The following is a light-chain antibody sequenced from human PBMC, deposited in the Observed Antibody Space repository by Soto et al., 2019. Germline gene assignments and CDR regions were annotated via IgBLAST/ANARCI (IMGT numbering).Light chain of an antibody. Sequence: DIVMPQSPDSLAVSLGERATINCKSSQSVLYSSHNQNYLAWYQQKPGQPPKLLIYWASTRESGVPDRFSGSGAGTDVTLTISSLQAEEVAVDYGQQYYRPGTFGQGTKVEIK. CDR3: QQYYRPGT. V-gene: IGKV4-1*01. CDR1: QSVLYSSHNQNY. J-gene: IGKJ1*01. CDR2: WAS.